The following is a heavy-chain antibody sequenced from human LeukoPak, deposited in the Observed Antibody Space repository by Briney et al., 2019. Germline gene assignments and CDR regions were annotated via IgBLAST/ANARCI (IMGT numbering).Heavy chain of an antibody. CDR2: ISGSGGST. D-gene: IGHD5-24*01. Sequence: GGSLRLSCAASGFTFSSYAMSWVRQAPGKGLEWVSAISGSGGSTYYADSVKGRFTISRDNSKNTLYLQMNSLRAEDTAVYYCAKVRLQFSFVTPFDYWGQGTLATVSS. V-gene: IGHV3-23*01. J-gene: IGHJ4*02. CDR1: GFTFSSYA. CDR3: AKVRLQFSFVTPFDY.